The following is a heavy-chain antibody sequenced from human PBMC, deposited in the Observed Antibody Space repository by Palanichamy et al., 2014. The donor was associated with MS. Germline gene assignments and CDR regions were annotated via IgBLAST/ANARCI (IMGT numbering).Heavy chain of an antibody. V-gene: IGHV2-5*01. CDR2: IYWNDDK. CDR3: AHTPDNGLKTYYYDSSGYQSSNYYFDY. CDR1: GFSLSTSGVG. J-gene: IGHJ4*02. D-gene: IGHD3-22*01. Sequence: QITLKESGPTLVKPTQTLTLTCTFSGFSLSTSGVGVGWIRQPPGKALEWLALIYWNDDKRYSPSLKSRLTITKDTSKNQVVLTMTNMDPVDTATYYCAHTPDNGLKTYYYDSSGYQSSNYYFDYWGQGTLVTVSS.